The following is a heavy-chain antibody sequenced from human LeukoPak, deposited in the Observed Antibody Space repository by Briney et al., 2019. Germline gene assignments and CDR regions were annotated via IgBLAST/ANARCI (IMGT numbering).Heavy chain of an antibody. J-gene: IGHJ4*02. V-gene: IGHV3-48*03. CDR1: GFTFSSYE. CDR2: ISSSGNTI. Sequence: GGSLRLSCAASGFTFSSYEFNWVRQVPGKGLEWVSYISSSGNTIYYADSVKDRFTVSRDNAKNSLFLQMNGLRAEDTAIYYCARERIYGGYFDYWGQGALVTVSS. CDR3: ARERIYGGYFDY. D-gene: IGHD4-23*01.